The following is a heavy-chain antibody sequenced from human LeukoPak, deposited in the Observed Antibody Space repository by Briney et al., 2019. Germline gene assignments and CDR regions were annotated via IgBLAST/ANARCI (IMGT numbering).Heavy chain of an antibody. CDR3: ARDSEILDY. D-gene: IGHD1-26*01. CDR2: IYTSGST. Sequence: SETLSLTCTVSGGSISSGSYYWSWIRQPAGKGLEWIGRIYTSGSTNYNPSLKSRVTISVDTSKNQFSLKLSSVTAADTAVYYCARDSEILDYWGQGTLVTVSS. J-gene: IGHJ4*02. CDR1: GGSISSGSYY. V-gene: IGHV4-61*02.